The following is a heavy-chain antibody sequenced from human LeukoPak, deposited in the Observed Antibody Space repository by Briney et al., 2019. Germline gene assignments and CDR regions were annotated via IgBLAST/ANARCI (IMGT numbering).Heavy chain of an antibody. V-gene: IGHV4-38-2*02. Sequence: PSETLSLTCTISGYSISSGYYWGWIRQPPGKGLEWIGSIYYSGSTYYNPSLKGRVMISVDTSKNQFSLSSVTAADTAVYYCARHSRGPAAGPAFDYWGQGTLVTVSS. CDR1: GYSISSGYY. CDR2: IYYSGST. J-gene: IGHJ4*02. D-gene: IGHD6-13*01. CDR3: ARHSRGPAAGPAFDY.